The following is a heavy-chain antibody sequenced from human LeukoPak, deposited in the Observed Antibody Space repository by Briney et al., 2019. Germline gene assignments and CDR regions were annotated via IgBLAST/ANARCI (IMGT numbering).Heavy chain of an antibody. D-gene: IGHD2-2*01. V-gene: IGHV3-48*04. CDR1: GFTFSSYS. J-gene: IGHJ4*02. CDR3: ARLPAYCSSTSCYYDY. Sequence: GGSLRLSCAASGFTFSSYSMNWVRQAPGKGLEWVSYISSASGSIYYADSVKGRFTITRDNAKNSLFLQMNSLRAEDTAVYYCARLPAYCSSTSCYYDYWGQGTLVTVSS. CDR2: ISSASGSI.